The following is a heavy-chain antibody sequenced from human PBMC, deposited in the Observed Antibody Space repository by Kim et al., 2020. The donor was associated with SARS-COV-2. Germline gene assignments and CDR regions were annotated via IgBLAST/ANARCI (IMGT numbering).Heavy chain of an antibody. CDR1: GGSFSGDY. V-gene: IGHV4-34*01. CDR3: ARVGGGDPFDY. J-gene: IGHJ4*02. D-gene: IGHD2-21*02. Sequence: SETLSLTCAVYGGSFSGDYWSWIRQPPGKGLEWIGEINNSGSANYNQSLKSRVTISVDTSKNQYSLKLSLVIAADTAVYYCARVGGGDPFDYWGQGTLVTVSS. CDR2: INNSGSA.